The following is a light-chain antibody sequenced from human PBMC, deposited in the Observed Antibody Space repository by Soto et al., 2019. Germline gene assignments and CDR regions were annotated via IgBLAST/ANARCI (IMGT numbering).Light chain of an antibody. V-gene: IGLV2-23*02. CDR3: CSYAGTVAYV. CDR1: GSVVGAYNL. J-gene: IGLJ1*01. Sequence: QSVLTQPASVSGSPGQSITISCAGTGSVVGAYNLVSWYSQHPCKSSKLIICEVNTRPSGISNRFSGSKSGDTASLTISWLQAEDEADYFCCSYAGTVAYVFGTGTKVTVL. CDR2: EVN.